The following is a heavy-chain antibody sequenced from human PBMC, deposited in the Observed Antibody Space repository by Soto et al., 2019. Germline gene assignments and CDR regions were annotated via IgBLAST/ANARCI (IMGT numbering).Heavy chain of an antibody. J-gene: IGHJ4*02. CDR3: ARGFRIPGKLDY. D-gene: IGHD3-10*01. CDR2: INHSGST. CDR1: GGSFSGYY. V-gene: IGHV4-34*01. Sequence: SETLSLTCAVYGGSFSGYYWSWIRQPPGKGLEWIGEINHSGSTNYNPSLKSRVTISVDTSKNQFSLKLSSVTAADTAVYYCARGFRIPGKLDYWGQGTLVTVSS.